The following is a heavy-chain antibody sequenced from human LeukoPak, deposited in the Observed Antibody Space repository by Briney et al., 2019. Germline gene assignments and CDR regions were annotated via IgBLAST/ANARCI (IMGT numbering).Heavy chain of an antibody. CDR2: IVVGSGNT. V-gene: IGHV1-58*01. CDR3: AAPSRIQLDY. Sequence: SVKVSCKAAGFTFTSSAVQWVRQARGRRLEWIGWIVVGSGNTNYAQMFQGRVTITRDMSTSTAYMELSSLRSEDTAVYYCAAPSRIQLDYWGQGTLVTVSS. CDR1: GFTFTSSA. J-gene: IGHJ4*02. D-gene: IGHD5-18*01.